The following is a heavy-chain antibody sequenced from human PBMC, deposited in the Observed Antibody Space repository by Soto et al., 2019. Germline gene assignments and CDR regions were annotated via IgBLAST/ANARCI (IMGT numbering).Heavy chain of an antibody. CDR3: AKDRAVVAANDALDS. CDR2: VSGSGTIT. CDR1: GFTFSGYA. Sequence: GGSLRLSCAASGFTFSGYAMNWVRQAPGKGLEWVAEVSGSGTITYYAPSVKGRFTISSDSSKHTFYLQMYSLRAEDTAVYYCAKDRAVVAANDALDSWGQGTMVTVSS. D-gene: IGHD2-15*01. V-gene: IGHV3-23*01. J-gene: IGHJ3*02.